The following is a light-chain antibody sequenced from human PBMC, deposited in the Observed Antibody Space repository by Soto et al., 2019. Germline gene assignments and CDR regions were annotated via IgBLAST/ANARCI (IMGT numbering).Light chain of an antibody. V-gene: IGKV1-5*01. CDR1: QSISIW. J-gene: IGKJ1*01. Sequence: DIQMTQSPSTLSASVGDRVTITCWVSQSISIWLAWYQQKPGKAPKLLIYDASSLESGVPSRFSGSGSGTEFTLTITSLQPDDFATYHCQQYKSFPWTFGQGTKVDIK. CDR2: DAS. CDR3: QQYKSFPWT.